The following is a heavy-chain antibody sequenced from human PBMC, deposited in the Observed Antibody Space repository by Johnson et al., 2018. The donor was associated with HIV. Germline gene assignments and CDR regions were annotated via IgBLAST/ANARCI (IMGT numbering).Heavy chain of an antibody. V-gene: IGHV3-15*01. D-gene: IGHD3-22*01. CDR3: TTAGSSGSAHAFDI. J-gene: IGHJ3*02. CDR1: GFTFSNAW. Sequence: MLLVESGGGLIKPGGSLRLSCAASGFTFSNAWMSWVRQGPGQGLEWVGRIKSNTEGGTTDYAAPVKGRFTISRDDSKNTLFLQMNSLKIEDTATYYCTTAGSSGSAHAFDIWGQGTRVTVSS. CDR2: IKSNTEGGTT.